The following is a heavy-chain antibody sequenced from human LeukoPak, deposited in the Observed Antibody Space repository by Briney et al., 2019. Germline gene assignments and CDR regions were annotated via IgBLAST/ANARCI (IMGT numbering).Heavy chain of an antibody. CDR2: ISGSGGST. D-gene: IGHD5-18*01. V-gene: IGHV3-23*01. CDR3: AKDQGYSFVVDYYYMDV. CDR1: GFTFSSYA. J-gene: IGHJ6*03. Sequence: PGGSLRLSCAASGFTFSSYAMSWVRQAPGKGLEWVSTISGSGGSTYYADSVKGRFAISRDNSKSTLYLQMNSLRAEDTAVYYCAKDQGYSFVVDYYYMDVWGKGTTVTVSS.